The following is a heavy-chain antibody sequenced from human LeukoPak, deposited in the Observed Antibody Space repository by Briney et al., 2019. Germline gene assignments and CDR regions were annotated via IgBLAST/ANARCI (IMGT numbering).Heavy chain of an antibody. V-gene: IGHV3-74*01. Sequence: GSLRPACAASGFPLSTYWMHWVRQAPGKGLVWVSRINSDGSSTSNADSVKGRFTISRDNAKNTLYLQMNSLRAEDTAVYYCARDPPEWELPNDYWGQGTLVTVSS. J-gene: IGHJ4*02. CDR3: ARDPPEWELPNDY. D-gene: IGHD1-26*01. CDR1: GFPLSTYW. CDR2: INSDGSST.